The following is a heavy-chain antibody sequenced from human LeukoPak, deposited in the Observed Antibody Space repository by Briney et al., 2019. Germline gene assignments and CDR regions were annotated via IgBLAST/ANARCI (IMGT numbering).Heavy chain of an antibody. D-gene: IGHD1/OR15-1a*01. CDR3: AKGPLAVEHSTHRFDF. CDR1: GFTFINYG. Sequence: PGGSLRLSCVASGFTFINYGMSWVRQAPGKGLEWVSGISGSGGDTYYADSVKGRFTVSRDNSKNTLYVQMSSLRAEDTAVYYCAKGPLAVEHSTHRFDFWGQGTLVTVSS. J-gene: IGHJ4*02. CDR2: ISGSGGDT. V-gene: IGHV3-23*01.